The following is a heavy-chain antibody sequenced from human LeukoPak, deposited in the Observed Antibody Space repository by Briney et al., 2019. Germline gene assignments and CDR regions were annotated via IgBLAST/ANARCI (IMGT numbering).Heavy chain of an antibody. V-gene: IGHV3-48*03. Sequence: AGSLSFSGAASGFTFYYHEMIRLPQAPGKGLMGVTYISSSGTTLLYTDSVRVRFTISRDNAENSLFLQMNSLRAGDTAVYYCARGGTSPYKYNAFDICGQGTMVTVSS. J-gene: IGHJ3*02. D-gene: IGHD3-10*01. CDR3: ARGGTSPYKYNAFDI. CDR1: GFTFYYHE. CDR2: ISSSGTTL.